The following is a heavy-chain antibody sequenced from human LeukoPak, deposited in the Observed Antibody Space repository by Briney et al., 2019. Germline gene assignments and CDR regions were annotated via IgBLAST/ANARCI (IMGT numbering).Heavy chain of an antibody. CDR3: ARAESRSSGWYGYYYYMDV. D-gene: IGHD6-19*01. CDR2: IYYSGST. V-gene: IGHV4-59*01. Sequence: PSETLSLTCTVSGGSISSYYWSWIRQPPGKGLEWIGYIYYSGSTNYNPSLKSRVTISVDTSKNQFSLKLSSVTAADTAVYYCARAESRSSGWYGYYYYMDVWGKGTTVTISS. J-gene: IGHJ6*03. CDR1: GGSISSYY.